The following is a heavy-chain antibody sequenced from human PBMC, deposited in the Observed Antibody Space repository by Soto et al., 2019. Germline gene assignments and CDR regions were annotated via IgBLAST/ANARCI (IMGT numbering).Heavy chain of an antibody. CDR1: GASVTSYY. CDR2: IYYSGST. D-gene: IGHD2-21*02. V-gene: IGHV4-59*02. Sequence: PSETLSLTCAVSGASVTSYYWSWIRQPPGKGLEWIGCIYYSGSTNYNPSLKSRVTISADTSKNQFSLKLSSVTAADTAVYYCARVPLPLAYCGGDCYFTDYWGQGNLVTVSS. J-gene: IGHJ4*02. CDR3: ARVPLPLAYCGGDCYFTDY.